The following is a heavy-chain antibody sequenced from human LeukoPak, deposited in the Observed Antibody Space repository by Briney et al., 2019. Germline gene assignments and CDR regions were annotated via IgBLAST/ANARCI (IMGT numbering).Heavy chain of an antibody. CDR3: ARIGGYSYGHYIDY. J-gene: IGHJ4*02. V-gene: IGHV4-39*07. Sequence: SETLSLTCTVSGGSISSSSYYWGWIRQPPGKGLEWIGSIYYSGSTYYNPSLKSRVTISVDTSKNQFSLNLNSVTAADTAVYYCARIGGYSYGHYIDYWGQGTLVTVSS. CDR2: IYYSGST. CDR1: GGSISSSSYY. D-gene: IGHD5-18*01.